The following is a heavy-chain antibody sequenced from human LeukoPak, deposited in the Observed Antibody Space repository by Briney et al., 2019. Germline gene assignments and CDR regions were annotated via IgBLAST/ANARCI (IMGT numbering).Heavy chain of an antibody. CDR1: GFTFSSYG. J-gene: IGHJ4*02. D-gene: IGHD3-22*01. V-gene: IGHV3-30*18. Sequence: GGSLRLSCAASGFTFSSYGMHWVRQAPGKGLEWVAVISYDGSNKYYADSVKGRFTISRDNSKNTLYLQMNSLRAEDTAVYYCAKDKLHHSSGYYYNYFDYWGQGTLVTVSS. CDR2: ISYDGSNK. CDR3: AKDKLHHSSGYYYNYFDY.